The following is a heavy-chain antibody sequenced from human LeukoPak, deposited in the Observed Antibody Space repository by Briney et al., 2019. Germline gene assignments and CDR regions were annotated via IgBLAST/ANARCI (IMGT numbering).Heavy chain of an antibody. D-gene: IGHD2-2*01. CDR3: ARVRSTRSYYYYMDV. CDR1: GGSMSSYF. J-gene: IGHJ6*03. V-gene: IGHV4-4*07. CDR2: IYYSGST. Sequence: SETLSLTCLVSGGSMSSYFWSWIRQPAGKGLEGIGSIYYSGSTYYNPSLKSRVTISVDTYKNQFSLKLSSVTAADTAVYYCARVRSTRSYYYYMDVWGKGTTVTVSS.